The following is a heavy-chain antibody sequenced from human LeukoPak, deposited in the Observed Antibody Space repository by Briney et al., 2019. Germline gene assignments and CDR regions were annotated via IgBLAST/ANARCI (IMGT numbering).Heavy chain of an antibody. J-gene: IGHJ4*02. V-gene: IGHV3-30*18. CDR2: ISYDGSNK. D-gene: IGHD6-13*01. Sequence: PGGSLRLSCAASGFTFSSYGMHWVRQAPGKGLEWVAVISYDGSNKYYADSVKGRFTISRDNSKNTLYLQMNSLRAEDTAVYYCAKGVSSSWQYDYWGQGTLVTVSS. CDR3: AKGVSSSWQYDY. CDR1: GFTFSSYG.